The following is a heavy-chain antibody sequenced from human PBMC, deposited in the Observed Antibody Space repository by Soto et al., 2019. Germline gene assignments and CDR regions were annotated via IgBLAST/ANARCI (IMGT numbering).Heavy chain of an antibody. J-gene: IGHJ5*02. V-gene: IGHV1-18*01. Sequence: ASVKVSCKASGYTYTIYCISWVRQAPGQGLEWMGWISAYNGNTNYAQKLQGRVTMTTDTSTSTAYMELRSLRSDDTAVYYCARDHDGNWFDPWGQGTLVTVSS. CDR2: ISAYNGNT. CDR3: ARDHDGNWFDP. CDR1: GYTYTIYC.